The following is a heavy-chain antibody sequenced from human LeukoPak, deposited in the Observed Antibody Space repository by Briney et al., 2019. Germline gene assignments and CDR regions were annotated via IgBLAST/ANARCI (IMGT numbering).Heavy chain of an antibody. CDR2: ISGSGDNK. V-gene: IGHV3-23*01. CDR3: AKGTFYYASGSYCMDV. J-gene: IGHJ6*04. CDR1: GFTFSSYA. D-gene: IGHD3-10*01. Sequence: GGSLRLSCAASGFTFSSYAMTWVRQAPGKGLEGVPAISGSGDNKYYADSLKGRFTISRDNFKNTLYLQMNRLRAEDTAVYFCAKGTFYYASGSYCMDVWGKGTTVTVFS.